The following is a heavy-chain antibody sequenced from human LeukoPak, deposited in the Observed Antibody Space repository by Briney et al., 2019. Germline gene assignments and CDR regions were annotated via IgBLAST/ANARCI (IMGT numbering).Heavy chain of an antibody. CDR2: IGTYGGDT. CDR3: ARVRDSDNWWGAFDI. J-gene: IGHJ3*02. V-gene: IGHV1-18*01. D-gene: IGHD1-1*01. CDR1: TSR. Sequence: SVKVSCKATSRISWVRQAPGQGLEWMGWIGTYGGDTYYAQKFQGRITVTTDTSTSTVYMELRNLRSDDTAVYYCARVRDSDNWWGAFDIWGQGTMVTVSS.